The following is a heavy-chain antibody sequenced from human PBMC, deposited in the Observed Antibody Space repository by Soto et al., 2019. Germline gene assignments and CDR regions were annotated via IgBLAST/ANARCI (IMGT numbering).Heavy chain of an antibody. CDR1: GYTFTRNG. CDR2: ISPNSGSI. V-gene: IGHV1-18*01. Sequence: QVHLVQSGAEVKKPGASVNVSCKTSGYTFTRNGISWVRQAPGQGLEWMGWISPNSGSIKYAQKLQGRVIMTTDTSTSTAYMELMSLRSDDTAVHYCVKDSDSNSWPSRDVRGPGTKVIVAS. CDR3: VKDSDSNSWPSRDV. J-gene: IGHJ6*02. D-gene: IGHD3-22*01.